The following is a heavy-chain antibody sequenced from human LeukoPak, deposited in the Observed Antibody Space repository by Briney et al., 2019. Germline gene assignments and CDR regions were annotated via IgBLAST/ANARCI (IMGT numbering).Heavy chain of an antibody. Sequence: SVKVSCKASGYSFTNYGISWVRQAPGQGLEWMGRIIPILGIANYAQKFQGRVTITADKSTSTAYMELSSLRSEDTAVYYCARENSGYDPAYYYYGMDVWGQGTTVTVSS. J-gene: IGHJ6*02. CDR2: IIPILGIA. CDR3: ARENSGYDPAYYYYGMDV. CDR1: GYSFTNYG. D-gene: IGHD5-12*01. V-gene: IGHV1-69*04.